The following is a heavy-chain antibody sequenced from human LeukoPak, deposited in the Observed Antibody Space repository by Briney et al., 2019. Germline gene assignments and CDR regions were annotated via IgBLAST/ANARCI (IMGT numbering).Heavy chain of an antibody. CDR2: ISSSSSYV. CDR1: GFTFSSYS. J-gene: IGHJ5*02. V-gene: IGHV3-21*01. CDR3: ARDFPGFDP. Sequence: PGGSLRLSCAASGFTFSSYSMNWVRQAPGKGLEWVSSISSSSSYVYYADSVKCRFTISRDNAKNSLYLQMNSLRAEDTAVYYCARDFPGFDPWGQGTLVTVSS.